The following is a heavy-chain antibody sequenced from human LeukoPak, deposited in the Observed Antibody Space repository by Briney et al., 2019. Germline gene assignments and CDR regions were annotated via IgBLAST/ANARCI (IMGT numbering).Heavy chain of an antibody. Sequence: SETLSLTCTVSGGSMSTTSYYWGWIRQPPGKGLEWIGSLYYTGITYYSSSLKSRVTISVDTSKSQFSLKLNSVTAADTAVYYCARERRASGWNRGWFDPWGQGTLVTVSS. CDR3: ARERRASGWNRGWFDP. D-gene: IGHD6-19*01. J-gene: IGHJ5*02. CDR2: LYYTGIT. V-gene: IGHV4-39*02. CDR1: GGSMSTTSYY.